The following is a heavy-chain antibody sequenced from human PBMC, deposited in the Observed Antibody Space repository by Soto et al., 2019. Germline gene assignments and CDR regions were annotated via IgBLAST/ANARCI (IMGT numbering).Heavy chain of an antibody. CDR1: GYSFTSYW. D-gene: IGHD5-12*01. V-gene: IGHV5-10-1*01. CDR2: FDPSDSYT. Sequence: GGSLKISGSGSGYSFTSYWISWVRQKPGKGLEWMGRFDPSDSYTNYNPPLRGHVTISAHKSISTTHLQWSSLGASDTAIDYCARQKHGYKKAPSQMFDSWGKGTLVTV. CDR3: ARQKHGYKKAPSQMFDS. J-gene: IGHJ4*02.